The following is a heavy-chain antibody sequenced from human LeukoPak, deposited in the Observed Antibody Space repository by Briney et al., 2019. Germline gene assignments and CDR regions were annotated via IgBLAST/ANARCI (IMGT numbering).Heavy chain of an antibody. CDR2: IYHSGST. CDR3: ARADDYYDSSGYHYYFDY. D-gene: IGHD3-22*01. J-gene: IGHJ4*02. V-gene: IGHV4-30-2*01. Sequence: SETLSLTCAVSGGSISSGGYSWSWIRQPPGKGLEWIGYIYHSGSTYYNPSLKSRVTISVDRSKNQFSLKLSSVTAANTAVYYCARADDYYDSSGYHYYFDYWGQGTLVTVSS. CDR1: GGSISSGGYS.